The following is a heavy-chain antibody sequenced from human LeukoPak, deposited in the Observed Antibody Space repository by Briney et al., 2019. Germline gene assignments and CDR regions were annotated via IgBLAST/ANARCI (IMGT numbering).Heavy chain of an antibody. V-gene: IGHV3-21*04. CDR3: AKERGPYDSYAFDI. Sequence: PGGSLRLSCAASGFTCSSYSMNWVRQAPGKGLEWVSSISSSSYIYYADSVKGRFTISRDNAKNSLYLQMNSLRAEDTAVYYCAKERGPYDSYAFDIWGQGTMVTVSS. CDR2: ISSSSYI. CDR1: GFTCSSYS. J-gene: IGHJ3*02. D-gene: IGHD3-3*01.